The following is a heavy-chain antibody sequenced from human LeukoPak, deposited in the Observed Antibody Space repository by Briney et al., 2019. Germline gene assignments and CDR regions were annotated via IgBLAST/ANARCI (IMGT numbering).Heavy chain of an antibody. CDR3: ATTPEGLFQAHY. V-gene: IGHV1-69*01. D-gene: IGHD1-14*01. CDR1: GGTFSNYA. CDR2: ISPTFGSP. Sequence: SVKLSCKASGGTFSNYAINWVRQAPGQGLEWRGGISPTFGSPNYAQAFQGRVAITEDQYTSTAYMELSSLISDDTAVYYCATTPEGLFQAHYWGQGTLVTVSS. J-gene: IGHJ4*02.